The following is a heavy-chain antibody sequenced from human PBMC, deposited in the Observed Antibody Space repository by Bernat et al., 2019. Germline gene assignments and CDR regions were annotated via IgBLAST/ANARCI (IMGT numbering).Heavy chain of an antibody. V-gene: IGHV4-39*01. D-gene: IGHD2-2*01. CDR3: ARHRDQLRPFDY. CDR1: GGSISSSSHC. CDR2: MYYSGST. Sequence: QVLLQESGPGLVKPSETLSLTCTVSGGSISSSSHCWGWIRQPPGKGLEWIGSMYYSGSTYYNPSLKSRVTISVDRSKNQFSLKLSSVTAADTAVYYCARHRDQLRPFDYWGQGTLVTVSS. J-gene: IGHJ4*02.